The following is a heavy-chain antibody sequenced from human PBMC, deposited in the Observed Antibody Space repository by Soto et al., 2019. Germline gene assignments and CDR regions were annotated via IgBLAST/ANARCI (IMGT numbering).Heavy chain of an antibody. CDR3: ARHYGGYYYPYYYGMDV. CDR1: GGSISSSSYY. CDR2: IYYSGST. V-gene: IGHV4-39*01. Sequence: SETLSLTCTVSGGSISSSSYYWGWIRQPPGKGLEWIGSIYYSGSTYYNLSLKGRVTISVDTSKNQFSLKLSSVTAADTAVYYCARHYGGYYYPYYYGMDVWGQGTTVTVSS. J-gene: IGHJ6*02. D-gene: IGHD3-22*01.